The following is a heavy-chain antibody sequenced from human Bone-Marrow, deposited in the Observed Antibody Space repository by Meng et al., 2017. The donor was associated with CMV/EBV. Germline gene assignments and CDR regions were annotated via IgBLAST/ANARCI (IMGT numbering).Heavy chain of an antibody. CDR1: GFSFNSFA. D-gene: IGHD3-10*02. CDR3: ARTTNYVPTYLDH. J-gene: IGHJ5*02. CDR2: ISYDGSKQ. V-gene: IGHV3-30*04. Sequence: GGSLRLSCASSGFSFNSFAMHWVRQAPGKGLEWVALISYDGSKQYYADSVKGRFTISRDDSQNTLYLQMNSLGAEDTARYYCARTTNYVPTYLDHWGQGTLVTVSS.